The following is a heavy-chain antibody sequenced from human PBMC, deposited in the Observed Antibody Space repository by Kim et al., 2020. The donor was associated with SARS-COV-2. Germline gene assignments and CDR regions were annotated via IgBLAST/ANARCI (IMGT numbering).Heavy chain of an antibody. J-gene: IGHJ4*02. V-gene: IGHV4-59*13. Sequence: SETLSLTCTVSGGSISSYYWSWIRQPPGKGLEWIGYIYYSGSTNYNPSLKSRVTISVDTSKNQFSLKLSSVTAADTAVYYCARGNVDHSYGYTYWGQGTL. CDR3: ARGNVDHSYGYTY. CDR2: IYYSGST. CDR1: GGSISSYY. D-gene: IGHD5-18*01.